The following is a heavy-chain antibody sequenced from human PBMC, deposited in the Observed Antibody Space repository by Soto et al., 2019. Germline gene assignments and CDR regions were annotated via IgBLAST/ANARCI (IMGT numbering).Heavy chain of an antibody. J-gene: IGHJ4*02. CDR3: ERNQSGSYYSVFNY. V-gene: IGHV4-38-2*01. CDR2: IYRSGTT. D-gene: IGHD1-26*01. Sequence: SETLSLTCVVSNFSISSGYYWGWIRQSPGKGLEWIASIYRSGTTSYNPSLKSRVTISVDPSKNQFSLMLTAVTAADTAVYYCERNQSGSYYSVFNYWGRGSLVTVSS. CDR1: NFSISSGYY.